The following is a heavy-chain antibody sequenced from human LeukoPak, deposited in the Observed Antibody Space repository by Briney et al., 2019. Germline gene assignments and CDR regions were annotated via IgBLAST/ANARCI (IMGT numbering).Heavy chain of an antibody. D-gene: IGHD3-10*01. CDR3: AKARITMVRGVNNFDY. CDR1: GFTFSSYG. V-gene: IGHV3-23*01. CDR2: ISGSGGST. J-gene: IGHJ4*02. Sequence: PGGSLRLSCAASGFTFSSYGMSWVRQAPGKGLEWVSAISGSGGSTYYADSVKGRFTISRDNSKNTLYLQMNSLRAEDTAVYYCAKARITMVRGVNNFDYWGQGTLVTVSS.